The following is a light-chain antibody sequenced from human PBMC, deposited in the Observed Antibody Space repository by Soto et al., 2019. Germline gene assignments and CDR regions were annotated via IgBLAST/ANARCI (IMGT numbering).Light chain of an antibody. J-gene: IGKJ3*01. CDR2: DAS. V-gene: IGKV3-20*01. Sequence: IVLTQSSGTLSLSPRERATHSWTASQSVSSSYLAWYQQKPGQAPRLLIYDASSRATGIPDRFSGSGSGTDFTLTISRLEPEDFAVYYCQQYGNSPLTFGPGTKVDIK. CDR3: QQYGNSPLT. CDR1: QSVSSSY.